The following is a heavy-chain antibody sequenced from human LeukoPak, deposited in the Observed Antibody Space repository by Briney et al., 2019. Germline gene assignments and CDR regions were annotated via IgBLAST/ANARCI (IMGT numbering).Heavy chain of an antibody. CDR2: ISGSGGST. Sequence: GGSLRLSCAASGFTFSSYAMSWVRQAPGKGLEWVSAISGSGGSTYYADSVKGRFTISRDNSKNTLYLQMNSLRAEDTSVYYCARSEVDIVATVCFDYWGQGTLVTVSS. CDR1: GFTFSSYA. J-gene: IGHJ4*02. V-gene: IGHV3-23*01. CDR3: ARSEVDIVATVCFDY. D-gene: IGHD5-12*01.